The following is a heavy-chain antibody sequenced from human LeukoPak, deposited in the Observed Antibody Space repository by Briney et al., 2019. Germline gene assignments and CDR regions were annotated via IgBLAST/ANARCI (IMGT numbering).Heavy chain of an antibody. J-gene: IGHJ6*02. Sequence: GGSLRLSCAASGFTFSSFGMNWVRQAPGKGLEWVSYISDSSNITYYADSVKGRFTIYRDNAKNSLSLQLNSLRGEDTAVYFCAKVIRGGYGMDVWGQGTMVTVSS. CDR3: AKVIRGGYGMDV. V-gene: IGHV3-48*01. CDR2: ISDSSNIT. D-gene: IGHD3-10*01. CDR1: GFTFSSFG.